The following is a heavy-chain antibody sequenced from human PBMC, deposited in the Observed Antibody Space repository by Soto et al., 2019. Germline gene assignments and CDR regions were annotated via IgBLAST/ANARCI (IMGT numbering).Heavy chain of an antibody. CDR2: IVVGSGNT. CDR3: AADPYCSSTTSYSRPRRYYYYGMDV. Sequence: SVRVSCKASGFTFTSSAVQWVRQARGQRLEWIGWIVVGSGNTNYAQKFQERVTITRDMSTSTANMELSSLRSEDTAVYYCAADPYCSSTTSYSRPRRYYYYGMDVWG. CDR1: GFTFTSSA. D-gene: IGHD2-2*01. V-gene: IGHV1-58*01. J-gene: IGHJ6*02.